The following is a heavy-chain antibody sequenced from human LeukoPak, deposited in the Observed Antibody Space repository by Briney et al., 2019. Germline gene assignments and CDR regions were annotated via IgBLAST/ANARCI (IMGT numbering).Heavy chain of an antibody. CDR3: AKRPLSGEQQLVYAEYFQH. CDR2: ISGSGGST. D-gene: IGHD6-13*01. J-gene: IGHJ1*01. V-gene: IGHV3-23*01. Sequence: PGRSLRLSCAASGFTFSSYAMHWVRQAPGKGLEWVSAISGSGGSTYYADSVKGRFTTSRDNSKNTLYLQMNSLRAEDTAVYYCAKRPLSGEQQLVYAEYFQHWGQGTLVTVSS. CDR1: GFTFSSYA.